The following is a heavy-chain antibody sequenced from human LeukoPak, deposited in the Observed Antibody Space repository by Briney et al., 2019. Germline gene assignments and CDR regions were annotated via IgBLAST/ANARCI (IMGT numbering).Heavy chain of an antibody. CDR2: ISSSGNTI. CDR3: ARGGSSGYPLDY. J-gene: IGHJ4*02. V-gene: IGHV3-48*03. D-gene: IGHD3-22*01. Sequence: GGSLRLSCAASGVTFSSYEFNWVRQAPGKGLEWLSYISSSGNTIYYADSVKGRFTISRDNSNNTLYLQMNSLRAEDTAVYYCARGGSSGYPLDYWGQGTLVTVSS. CDR1: GVTFSSYE.